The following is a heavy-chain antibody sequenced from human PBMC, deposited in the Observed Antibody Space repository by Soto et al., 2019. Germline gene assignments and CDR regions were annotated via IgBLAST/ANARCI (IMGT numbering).Heavy chain of an antibody. V-gene: IGHV1-24*01. J-gene: IGHJ4*02. CDR2: FDPEDGET. Sequence: ASVKVSWKVSGYTLTELSMHWVRQAPGKGLEWMGGFDPEDGETIYAQKFQGRVTMTEDTSTDTAYMELSSLRSEDTAVYYCATAYDYSNYEDYFDYWGQGSLVTVSS. D-gene: IGHD4-4*01. CDR3: ATAYDYSNYEDYFDY. CDR1: GYTLTELS.